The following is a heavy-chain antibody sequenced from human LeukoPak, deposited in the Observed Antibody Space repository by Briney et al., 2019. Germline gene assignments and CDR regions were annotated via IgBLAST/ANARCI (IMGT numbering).Heavy chain of an antibody. V-gene: IGHV4-38-2*02. D-gene: IGHD3-22*01. Sequence: SETLSLTCTVSGYSISSGYYWGWIRQPPGKGLEWIGSIYHSGSTYYNPSLKSRVTISVDTSKNQFSLKLSSVTAADTAVYYCARDPASLNYYDSSGYQHWGQGTLVTVSS. J-gene: IGHJ1*01. CDR3: ARDPASLNYYDSSGYQH. CDR1: GYSISSGYY. CDR2: IYHSGST.